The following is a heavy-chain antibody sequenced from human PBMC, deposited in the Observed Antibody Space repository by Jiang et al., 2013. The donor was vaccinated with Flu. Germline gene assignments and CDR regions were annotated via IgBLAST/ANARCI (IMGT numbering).Heavy chain of an antibody. D-gene: IGHD2-2*01. CDR2: TFYRSKWYN. J-gene: IGHJ4*02. CDR3: ARTRYSSTPYFDY. Sequence: LEWLGRTFYRSKWYNEYVLSLKSRVTINADTSKNQFSLQLNSVTPEDTAFYYCARTRYSSTPYFDYWGQGSLVTVSS. V-gene: IGHV6-1*01.